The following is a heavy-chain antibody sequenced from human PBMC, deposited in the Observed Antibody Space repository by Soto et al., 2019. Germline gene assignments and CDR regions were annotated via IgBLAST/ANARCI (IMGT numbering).Heavy chain of an antibody. CDR3: ARNYYDGSGLFY. CDR2: LDYNGDT. D-gene: IGHD3-16*01. CDR1: GGSISSTSYH. Sequence: QLQLQESGPGLVKPSETLSLTCTVSGGSISSTSYHWVWIPQPPGKGLEWIGSLDYNGDTFYNPSLKSRVTISADTSKNQFSLKVNYVTAADTAVYYCARNYYDGSGLFYWGQGTVVTVSS. J-gene: IGHJ4*02. V-gene: IGHV4-39*01.